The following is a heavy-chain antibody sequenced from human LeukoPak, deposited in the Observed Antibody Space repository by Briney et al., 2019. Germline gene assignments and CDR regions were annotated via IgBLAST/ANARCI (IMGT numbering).Heavy chain of an antibody. CDR3: ARASYYYDSSELGY. CDR2: ISAYNGNT. V-gene: IGHV1-18*01. D-gene: IGHD3-22*01. CDR1: GYTFTSYG. J-gene: IGHJ4*02. Sequence: ASVKVSCKASGYTFTSYGISWVRQAPGQGLEWMGWISAYNGNTNYAQKLQGRVTMTTDTSTSTAYMELSSLRSEDTAVYYCARASYYYDSSELGYWGQGTLVTVSS.